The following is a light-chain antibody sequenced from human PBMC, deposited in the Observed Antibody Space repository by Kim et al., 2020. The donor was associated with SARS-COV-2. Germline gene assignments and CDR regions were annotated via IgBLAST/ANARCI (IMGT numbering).Light chain of an antibody. CDR3: ASWDASLNVVV. V-gene: IGLV1-44*01. CDR2: SQD. J-gene: IGLJ2*01. CDR1: SSNIGSNT. Sequence: GQRVTITCSGGSSNIGSNTVNWYQHLPGTAPKLLIYSQDRRPSGVPDRFSGSKSGTSASLAISGLQSEDEADYYCASWDASLNVVVFGGGTKLTVL.